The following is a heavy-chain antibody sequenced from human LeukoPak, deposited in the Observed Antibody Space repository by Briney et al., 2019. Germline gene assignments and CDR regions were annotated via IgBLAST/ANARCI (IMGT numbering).Heavy chain of an antibody. J-gene: IGHJ4*02. CDR2: IIPIFGTA. D-gene: IGHD3-22*01. V-gene: IGHV1-69*13. CDR1: GGTFSSYA. Sequence: SVKVSCTASGGTFSSYAISWVRQAPGRGLEWMGGIIPIFGTANYAQKFQGRVTITADESTSTAYMELSSLRSEDTAVYYCACYYDSSGYRDWGQGTLVTVSS. CDR3: ACYYDSSGYRD.